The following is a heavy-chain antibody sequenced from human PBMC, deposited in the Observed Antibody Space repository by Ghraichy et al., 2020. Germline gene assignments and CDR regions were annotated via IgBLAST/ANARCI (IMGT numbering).Heavy chain of an antibody. J-gene: IGHJ4*02. CDR2: IYPGDSDT. V-gene: IGHV5-51*01. D-gene: IGHD3-22*01. CDR1: GYSFTSYW. CDR3: ARPSDINYDSSVYYLN. Sequence: GESLNISCKGSGYSFTSYWIGWVRQMPGKGLQWMGIIYPGDSDTRYSPSFQGQATISADKSISTAYLQWSRLKASDTGMYYCARPSDINYDSSVYYLNWGQRALFTVS.